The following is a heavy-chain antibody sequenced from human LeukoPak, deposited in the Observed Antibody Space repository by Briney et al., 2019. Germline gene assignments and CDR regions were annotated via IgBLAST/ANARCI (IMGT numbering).Heavy chain of an antibody. J-gene: IGHJ4*02. CDR2: ISWNSGSI. CDR1: GFTFDDYA. Sequence: GRSLRLSCAASGFTFDDYAMHWVRQAPGKGLEWVSGISWNSGSIGYADSVKGRFTISRDNAKNSLYLQMNSLRAEDTALYYRAKDRASTVPYYFDYWGQGTLVTVSS. V-gene: IGHV3-9*01. D-gene: IGHD4-17*01. CDR3: AKDRASTVPYYFDY.